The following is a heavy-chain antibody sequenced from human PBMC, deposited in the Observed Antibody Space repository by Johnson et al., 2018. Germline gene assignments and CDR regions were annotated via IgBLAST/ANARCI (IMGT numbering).Heavy chain of an antibody. J-gene: IGHJ6*03. CDR1: GFIFSSYA. Sequence: VQLQESGGGLVQPGGSLRLSCTVSGFIFSSYAMSWVRQAPGKGLEWVSAISGSGGSTYYADSVKGRFTISRDNSKNTLYLQVNSLRAEDTAVYYCAREEARSGSYYMDVWGKGTTVTVSS. V-gene: IGHV3-23*01. D-gene: IGHD6-6*01. CDR3: AREEARSGSYYMDV. CDR2: ISGSGGST.